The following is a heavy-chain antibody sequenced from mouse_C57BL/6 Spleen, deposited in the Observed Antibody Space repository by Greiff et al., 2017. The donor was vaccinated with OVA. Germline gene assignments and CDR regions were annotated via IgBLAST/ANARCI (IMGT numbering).Heavy chain of an antibody. J-gene: IGHJ3*01. V-gene: IGHV1-50*01. CDR2: IDPSDSYT. CDR3: ASPEAY. CDR1: GYTFTSYW. Sequence: QVQLQQSGAELVKPGASVKLSCKASGYTFTSYWMQWVKQRPGQGLEWIGEIDPSDSYTNYNQKFKGKATLTVDTSSSTAYMQLSSLTSEDSAVYYCASPEAYWGQGTLVTVSA.